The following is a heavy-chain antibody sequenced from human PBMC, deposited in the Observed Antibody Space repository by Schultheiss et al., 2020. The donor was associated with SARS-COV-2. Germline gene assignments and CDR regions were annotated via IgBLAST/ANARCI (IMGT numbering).Heavy chain of an antibody. D-gene: IGHD3-22*01. V-gene: IGHV3-21*01. Sequence: GGSLRLSCAASGFTFSSYSMNWVRQAPGKGLEWVSSISGSSSYMFYADSLKGRFTISRDNAKNSLYLQMNSLRAEDTAVYYCARDLRNYYDSSGIDYWGQGTLVTVSS. J-gene: IGHJ4*02. CDR2: ISGSSSYM. CDR3: ARDLRNYYDSSGIDY. CDR1: GFTFSSYS.